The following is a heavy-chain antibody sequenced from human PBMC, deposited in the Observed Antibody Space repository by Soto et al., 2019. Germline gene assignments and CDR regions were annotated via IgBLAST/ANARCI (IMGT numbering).Heavy chain of an antibody. V-gene: IGHV1-8*01. CDR3: ARPITMVRGVISYNYYYYGMDV. D-gene: IGHD3-10*01. CDR2: MNPNSGNT. CDR1: GYTFTSYD. Sequence: DSLKISYKASGYTFTSYDINWVRQATGQGLEWMGWMNPNSGNTGYAQKFQGRVTMTRNTSISTAYMELSSLRSEDTAVYYCARPITMVRGVISYNYYYYGMDVWGQGTTVTVSS. J-gene: IGHJ6*02.